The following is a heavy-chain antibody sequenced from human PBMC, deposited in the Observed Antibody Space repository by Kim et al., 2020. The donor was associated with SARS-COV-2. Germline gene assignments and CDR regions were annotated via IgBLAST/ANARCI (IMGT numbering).Heavy chain of an antibody. J-gene: IGHJ4*02. Sequence: ASVKVSCKASGYTFTGYYTHWVRQAPGQGLEWMGWINPNSGGTNYAQKFQGRVTMTRDTSISTAYMELSRLRSDDTAVYYCARDMRQWLGKGVFDYWGQGTLVTVSS. D-gene: IGHD6-19*01. CDR1: GYTFTGYY. CDR2: INPNSGGT. V-gene: IGHV1-2*02. CDR3: ARDMRQWLGKGVFDY.